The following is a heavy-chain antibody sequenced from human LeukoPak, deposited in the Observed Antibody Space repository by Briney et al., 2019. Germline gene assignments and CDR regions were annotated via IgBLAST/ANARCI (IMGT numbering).Heavy chain of an antibody. Sequence: ASVKVSFKASGYTFTSYDINWVRQATGQGLEWMGWMNPNSGNTGYAQKFQGRVTMTRNTSISTAYMELSSLRSEDTAVYYCARANYDILTGYYLSAFDIWGQGTMVTVSS. J-gene: IGHJ3*02. CDR3: ARANYDILTGYYLSAFDI. CDR2: MNPNSGNT. V-gene: IGHV1-8*01. D-gene: IGHD3-9*01. CDR1: GYTFTSYD.